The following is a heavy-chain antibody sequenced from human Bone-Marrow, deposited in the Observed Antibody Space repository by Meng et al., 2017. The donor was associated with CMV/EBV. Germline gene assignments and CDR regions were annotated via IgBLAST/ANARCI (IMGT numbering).Heavy chain of an antibody. CDR2: IRYDGSNK. D-gene: IGHD4-11*01. Sequence: GESLKISCAASGFTFSTYGMHWVRQAPGKGLEWVAFIRYDGSNKYYADSVKGRFTISRDNSKNTLYLQMNSLRAEDTAVYYCAKDSDYSNYGEYFQHWGQGPLVTFYS. CDR1: GFTFSTYG. J-gene: IGHJ1*01. V-gene: IGHV3-30*02. CDR3: AKDSDYSNYGEYFQH.